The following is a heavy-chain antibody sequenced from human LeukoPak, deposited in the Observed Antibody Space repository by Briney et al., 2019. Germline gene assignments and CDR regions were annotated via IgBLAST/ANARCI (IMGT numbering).Heavy chain of an antibody. D-gene: IGHD6-13*01. Sequence: GGSLRLSCAASGFAFSTYSMNWVRQAPGRGLEWVSCISSSSTDIYYVDSVKGRFTISRDNAKNSLYLQMNSLRAEDTALYYCAKDTASYSSSWYPAGAFDIWGQGTMVTVSS. J-gene: IGHJ3*02. CDR2: ISSSSTDI. CDR3: AKDTASYSSSWYPAGAFDI. CDR1: GFAFSTYS. V-gene: IGHV3-21*04.